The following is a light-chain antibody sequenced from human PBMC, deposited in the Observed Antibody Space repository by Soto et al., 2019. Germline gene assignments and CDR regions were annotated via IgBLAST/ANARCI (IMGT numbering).Light chain of an antibody. V-gene: IGLV1-44*01. Sequence: QSVLTQPPSASGTPGQRVTISCSGSSSNIGRNTVNWYQQLPGTAPKVLIYSNNQRPSGVPDRLSGSKSGTSDSLAISGLQSEDEADYYCAAWDDSLNAVVFGGGTKLTVL. CDR2: SNN. CDR1: SSNIGRNT. J-gene: IGLJ2*01. CDR3: AAWDDSLNAVV.